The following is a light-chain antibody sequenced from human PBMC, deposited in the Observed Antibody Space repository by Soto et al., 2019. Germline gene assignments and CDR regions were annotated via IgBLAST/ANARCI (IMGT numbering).Light chain of an antibody. V-gene: IGKV3-20*01. CDR3: QQYGSSPLT. Sequence: EIVSTQSPGTLSLSPEERATLSCRASQSVSSSYLAWYQQKPGQAPRLLIYGASSRATGIPDRFSGSGSGTDFTLTISRLEPEDFAVYYCQQYGSSPLTFGGGTKVDIK. CDR1: QSVSSSY. J-gene: IGKJ4*01. CDR2: GAS.